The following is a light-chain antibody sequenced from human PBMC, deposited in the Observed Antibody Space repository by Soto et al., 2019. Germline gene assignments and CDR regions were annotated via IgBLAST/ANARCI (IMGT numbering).Light chain of an antibody. CDR3: PQYGSSPIT. J-gene: IGKJ5*01. Sequence: EIVLTQSPATLSLSPGEIATLSFSASQSLHTNSLAWYQQKPGQTPRLLIYDASNRATGIPARFSGSGSGTNFTLTISSLEPEDFAVYYCPQYGSSPITFGQGTRLEIK. CDR2: DAS. CDR1: QSLHTNS. V-gene: IGKV3-20*01.